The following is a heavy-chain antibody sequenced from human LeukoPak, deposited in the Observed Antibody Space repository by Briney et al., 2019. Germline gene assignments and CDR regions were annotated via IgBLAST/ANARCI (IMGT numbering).Heavy chain of an antibody. V-gene: IGHV4-31*03. CDR3: AREGLSTVTTLLDP. J-gene: IGHJ5*02. Sequence: SETLSLTCTVSGGSISSGGYYWSWIRQHPGKGLEWIGYIYYSGSTHYNPSLKSRVTISVGTSKNQFSLKLSSVTAADTAVYYCAREGLSTVTTLLDPWGQGTLVTVSS. CDR2: IYYSGST. CDR1: GGSISSGGYY. D-gene: IGHD4-11*01.